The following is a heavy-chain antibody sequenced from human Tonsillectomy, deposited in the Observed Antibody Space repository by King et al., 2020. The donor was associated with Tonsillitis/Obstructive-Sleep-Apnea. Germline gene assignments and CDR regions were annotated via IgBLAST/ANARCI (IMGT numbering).Heavy chain of an antibody. J-gene: IGHJ3*02. D-gene: IGHD5-12*01. CDR2: IGTAVDT. CDR1: GFTFSSYD. Sequence: VQLVESGGGLVQPGGSLRLSCAASGFTFSSYDMHWVRQATGKGLEWVSAIGTAVDTYYPGSVKGRFTISRENAKNSLYLQMNSLRAGDTAVYYCARFRSGEIYAFDIWGQGTMVTVSS. CDR3: ARFRSGEIYAFDI. V-gene: IGHV3-13*04.